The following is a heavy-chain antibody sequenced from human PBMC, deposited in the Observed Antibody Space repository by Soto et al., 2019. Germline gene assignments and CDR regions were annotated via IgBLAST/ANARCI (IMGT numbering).Heavy chain of an antibody. Sequence: PGKGLEWMGIIYPGDSDTRYSPSFQGQVTISADKSISTAYLQWSSLKASDTAMYYWARAKLERQLWFDYWCQGTLVTVSS. D-gene: IGHD1-1*01. V-gene: IGHV5-51*01. J-gene: IGHJ4*02. CDR3: ARAKLERQLWFDY. CDR2: IYPGDSDT.